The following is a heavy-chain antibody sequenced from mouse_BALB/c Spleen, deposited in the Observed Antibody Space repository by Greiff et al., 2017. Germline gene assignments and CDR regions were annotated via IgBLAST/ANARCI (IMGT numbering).Heavy chain of an antibody. V-gene: IGHV5-17*02. Sequence: EVQLKESGGGLVQPEGSRKLSCAASGFTFSSFGMHWVRQAPEKGLEWVAYISSGSSTIYYADTVKGRFTISRDNPKNTLFLQMTSLRSEDTAMYYCARSATLLRLPYFDYWGQGTTLTVSS. CDR2: ISSGSSTI. CDR3: ARSATLLRLPYFDY. J-gene: IGHJ2*01. CDR1: GFTFSSFG. D-gene: IGHD1-2*01.